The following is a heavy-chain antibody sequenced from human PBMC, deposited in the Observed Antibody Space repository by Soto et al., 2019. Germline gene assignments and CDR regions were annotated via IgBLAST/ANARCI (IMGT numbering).Heavy chain of an antibody. V-gene: IGHV1-18*01. Sequence: GASVKVSCKASGYTFSNYGFSWMRQAPGQGLEWMGWIYIDDTKYAQNLQGRVTITADKSTSTAYMELSSLRSEDTAVYYCARGNYYDSSGTKEPWFDPWGQGTLVTVSS. J-gene: IGHJ5*02. D-gene: IGHD3-22*01. CDR3: ARGNYYDSSGTKEPWFDP. CDR2: IYIDDT. CDR1: GYTFSNYG.